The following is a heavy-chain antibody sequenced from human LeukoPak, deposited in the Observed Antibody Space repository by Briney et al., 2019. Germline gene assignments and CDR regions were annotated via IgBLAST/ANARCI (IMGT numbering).Heavy chain of an antibody. V-gene: IGHV3-30*04. D-gene: IGHD3-10*01. CDR3: AKPHGGY. Sequence: GGSLRLSCAASGFTFSSYAMHWVRQAPGKGLEWVAVISYDGSNKYYADSVKGRFTISRDSSKNTLYLQMNSLRAEDTAVYYCAKPHGGYWGQGTLVTVSS. CDR1: GFTFSSYA. CDR2: ISYDGSNK. J-gene: IGHJ4*02.